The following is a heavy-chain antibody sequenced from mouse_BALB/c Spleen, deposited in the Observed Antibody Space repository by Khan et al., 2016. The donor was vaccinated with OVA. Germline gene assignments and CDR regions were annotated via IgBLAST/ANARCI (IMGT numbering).Heavy chain of an antibody. D-gene: IGHD4-1*01. J-gene: IGHJ3*01. CDR3: ASHLTGSFAY. CDR2: INSDGYYT. V-gene: IGHV5-6*01. Sequence: VQLKESGGDLVKPGGSLRLSCAASGFTFSTYAMSWVRQPPDKRLEWVATINSDGYYTYYPDTVKGRFTISRNNAENTLYLQMSSLTSEDTAIXYCASHLTGSFAYWGQGTLVTVSA. CDR1: GFTFSTYA.